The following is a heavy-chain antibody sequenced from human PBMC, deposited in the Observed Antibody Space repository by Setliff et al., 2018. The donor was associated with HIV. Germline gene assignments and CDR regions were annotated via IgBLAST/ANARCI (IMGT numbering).Heavy chain of an antibody. V-gene: IGHV4-59*01. CDR3: ARVSKTYWYSIPRDYYHHMDV. CDR1: GGSISSYY. D-gene: IGHD2-8*02. Sequence: SETLSLTCTVSGGSISSYYWSWIRQPPGKGLEWIGYIYYSGSTNYNPSLKSRVTISVDTSKNQFSLNLSSVTAADTAVYYCARVSKTYWYSIPRDYYHHMDVWGKGTTVTVSS. CDR2: IYYSGST. J-gene: IGHJ6*03.